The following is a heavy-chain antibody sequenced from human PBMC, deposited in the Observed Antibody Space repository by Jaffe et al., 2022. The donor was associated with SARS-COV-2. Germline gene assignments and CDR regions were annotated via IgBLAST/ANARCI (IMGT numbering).Heavy chain of an antibody. Sequence: QVQLVESGGGVVQPGRSLRLSCVASGFTFSSYGMYWVRQAPGKGPEWVAVIWFDGSEKYYADSVKGRFTISRDNTKNTLYLQINSLRAEDTAVYYCAREKALAYSNKLDAMDVWGQGTTVTVSS. D-gene: IGHD4-4*01. V-gene: IGHV3-33*01. CDR2: IWFDGSEK. J-gene: IGHJ6*02. CDR1: GFTFSSYG. CDR3: AREKALAYSNKLDAMDV.